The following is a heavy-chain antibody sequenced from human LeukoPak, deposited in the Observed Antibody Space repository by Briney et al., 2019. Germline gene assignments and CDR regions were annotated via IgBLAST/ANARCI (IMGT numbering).Heavy chain of an antibody. J-gene: IGHJ3*02. CDR3: ARVFGYYDSSGYYGGGAFDI. V-gene: IGHV3-21*01. CDR2: ISSSSSYI. D-gene: IGHD3-22*01. CDR1: GFTFSSYS. Sequence: GGSLRLPCAASGFTFSSYSMNWVRQAPGKGLEWVSSISSSSSYIYYADSVKGRFTISRDNAKNSLYLQMNSLRAEDTAVYYCARVFGYYDSSGYYGGGAFDIWGQGTMVTVSS.